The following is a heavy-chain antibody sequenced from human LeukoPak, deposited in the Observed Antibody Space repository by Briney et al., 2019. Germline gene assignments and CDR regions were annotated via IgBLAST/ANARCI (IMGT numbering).Heavy chain of an antibody. J-gene: IGHJ4*02. D-gene: IGHD3-10*01. CDR3: ARLTEYYYGSGSYPTFDY. V-gene: IGHV4-61*05. CDR1: GGSISSSSYY. Sequence: SETLSLTCTVSGGSISSSSYYWGWIRQPPGKGLEWIGYIYYSGSTNHNPSLKSRVTISVDTSKNQFSLKLSSVTAADTAVYYCARLTEYYYGSGSYPTFDYWGQGTLVTVSS. CDR2: IYYSGST.